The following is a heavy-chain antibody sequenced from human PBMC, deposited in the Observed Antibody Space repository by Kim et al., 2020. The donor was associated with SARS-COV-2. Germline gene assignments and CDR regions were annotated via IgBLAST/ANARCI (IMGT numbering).Heavy chain of an antibody. CDR2: INQDGSDI. J-gene: IGHJ3*02. Sequence: GGSLRLSCAASGFTFSGYDMSWVRQAPGKGLEWVSNINQDGSDIYYADSVKGRFTISRDNAKNSLYLQMNSLRAEDTAVYYCARGRGWGGYAFDIWGQGTLVTVSS. CDR1: GFTFSGYD. V-gene: IGHV3-7*03. CDR3: ARGRGWGGYAFDI. D-gene: IGHD3-16*01.